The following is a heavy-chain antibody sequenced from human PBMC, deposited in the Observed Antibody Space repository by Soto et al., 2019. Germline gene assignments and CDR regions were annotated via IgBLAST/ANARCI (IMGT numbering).Heavy chain of an antibody. J-gene: IGHJ4*02. CDR2: IFHSGST. V-gene: IGHV4-39*01. CDR1: GASIRSSGYY. Sequence: QLQLQESGPGLLKPSETLSLTCTVSGASIRSSGYYGGWIRRPPGMGLEWIGSIFHSGSTVYTPSLDGGVTISVDTSKNQSSLKMTSVTAADTAVYYCARHATYCSINSCYEFDFWGQGSMVTVSS. D-gene: IGHD2-2*01. CDR3: ARHATYCSINSCYEFDF.